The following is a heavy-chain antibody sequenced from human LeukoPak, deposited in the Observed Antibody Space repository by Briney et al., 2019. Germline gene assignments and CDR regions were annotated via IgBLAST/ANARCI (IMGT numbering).Heavy chain of an antibody. Sequence: ASVKVSCKASGYTFTSYYMHWVRQAPGQGLEWMGIINPSGGSTSYAQKFQGRVTMTRDTSTSTVYMELSSLRSEDTAVYYCARDRPACSGGSCYSGEFDPWGQGTLVTVSS. CDR2: INPSGGST. J-gene: IGHJ5*02. V-gene: IGHV1-46*01. D-gene: IGHD2-15*01. CDR3: ARDRPACSGGSCYSGEFDP. CDR1: GYTFTSYY.